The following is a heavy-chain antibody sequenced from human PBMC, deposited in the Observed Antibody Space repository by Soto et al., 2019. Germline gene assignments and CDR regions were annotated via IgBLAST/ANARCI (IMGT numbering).Heavy chain of an antibody. CDR2: IYPGDSDT. V-gene: IGHV5-51*01. D-gene: IGHD2-15*01. Sequence: GESLKISCKGSGYSFTSYWIGWVRQMPGKGLEWMGIIYPGDSDTRYSPSFQGQVTISADKSISTAYLQWSSLKASDTAMYYCARGYCSGGSCYSDPEYFQHWGQGTLVTVSS. CDR3: ARGYCSGGSCYSDPEYFQH. J-gene: IGHJ1*01. CDR1: GYSFTSYW.